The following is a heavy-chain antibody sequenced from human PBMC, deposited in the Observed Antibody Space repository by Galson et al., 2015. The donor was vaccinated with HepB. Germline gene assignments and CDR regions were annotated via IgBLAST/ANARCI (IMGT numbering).Heavy chain of an antibody. Sequence: CAISGDSVSSNSAAWNWIRQSPSRGLEWLGRTYYRSKWYNDYAVSVKSRITINPDTSKNQFSLQLNSVTPEDTAVYYCAYEEEPPSIAAAGPTRGGAFDIWGQGTMATVSS. CDR1: GDSVSSNSAA. CDR2: TYYRSKWYN. D-gene: IGHD6-13*01. V-gene: IGHV6-1*01. CDR3: AYEEEPPSIAAAGPTRGGAFDI. J-gene: IGHJ3*02.